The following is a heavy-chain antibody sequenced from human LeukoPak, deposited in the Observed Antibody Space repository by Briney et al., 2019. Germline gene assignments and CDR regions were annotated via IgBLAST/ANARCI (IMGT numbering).Heavy chain of an antibody. CDR2: IRSDGTST. J-gene: IGHJ4*01. V-gene: IGHV3-74*03. Sequence: GGSLRLSCAASGFTFSNYWMHWVRHVPGKGLVWVSRIRSDGTSTTYADSVKGRFTISRDNSKNTLYLQMNSLRAEDTAVYYCAKDDYASYWGQGTLVTVSS. CDR1: GFTFSNYW. CDR3: AKDDYASY. D-gene: IGHD4-17*01.